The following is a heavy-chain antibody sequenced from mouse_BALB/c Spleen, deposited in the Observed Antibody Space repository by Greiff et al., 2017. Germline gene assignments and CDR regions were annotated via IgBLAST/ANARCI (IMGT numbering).Heavy chain of an antibody. Sequence: EVQLQQSGPELVKPGASVKIPCKASGYTFTDYNMDWVKQSHGKSLEWIGDITPNNGGTIYNQKFKGKATMTVDKSSSTAYKERRSLTSEDTAFYYFAREEDNWYFDYWGQGTTLTVAS. CDR2: ITPNNGGT. V-gene: IGHV1-18*01. CDR3: AREEDNWYFDY. D-gene: IGHD4-1*02. CDR1: GYTFTDYN. J-gene: IGHJ2*01.